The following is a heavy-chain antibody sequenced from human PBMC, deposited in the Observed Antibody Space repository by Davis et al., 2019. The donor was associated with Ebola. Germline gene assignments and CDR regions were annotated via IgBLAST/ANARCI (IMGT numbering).Heavy chain of an antibody. Sequence: AVKVTCKAAGGIFSSYATSWVRQALGQGLEWLGGIIPIFGTANFAQKIQGRDTITADEYTRTAYMELSSLRSEDTTVYYCTRERPLSWNDAFDIWGEWTMVTVSS. CDR2: IIPIFGTA. V-gene: IGHV1-69*13. CDR1: GGIFSSYA. CDR3: TRERPLSWNDAFDI. J-gene: IGHJ3*02. D-gene: IGHD1-1*01.